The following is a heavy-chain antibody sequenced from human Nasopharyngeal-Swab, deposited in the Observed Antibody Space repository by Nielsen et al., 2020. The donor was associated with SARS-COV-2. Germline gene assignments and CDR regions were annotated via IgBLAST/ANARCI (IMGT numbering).Heavy chain of an antibody. CDR3: ARGSVRDVVVPAAPAEYFKH. CDR1: GYTFTSYA. J-gene: IGHJ1*01. D-gene: IGHD2-2*01. V-gene: IGHV1-3*01. CDR2: INAGNGNT. Sequence: ASVKVSCKASGYTFTSYAMHWVRQAPGQRLEWMGWINAGNGNTKYSQKFQGRVTITRDTSASTAYMELSSLRSEDTAVYYCARGSVRDVVVPAAPAEYFKHWGQAPWSPSPQ.